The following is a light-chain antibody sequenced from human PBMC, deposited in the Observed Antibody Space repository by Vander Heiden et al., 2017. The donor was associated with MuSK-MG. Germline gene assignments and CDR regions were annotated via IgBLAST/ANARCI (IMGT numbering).Light chain of an antibody. J-gene: IGKJ1*01. Sequence: IVLTHSPATLSVSPGERVILSCRASQSVSSKLAWYQQKPGQAPRLLIYGASTMDSGIPARFSGSGSGTEFTLTISSLQPEDYATYYCHQCNRERTFGQGTKVEIK. CDR3: HQCNRERT. CDR2: GAS. CDR1: QSVSSK. V-gene: IGKV3-15*01.